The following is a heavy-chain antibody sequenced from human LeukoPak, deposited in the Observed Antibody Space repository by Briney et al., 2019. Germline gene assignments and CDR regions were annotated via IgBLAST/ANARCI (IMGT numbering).Heavy chain of an antibody. CDR1: GFTFSDYY. Sequence: GGSLRLFCAASGFTFSDYYMSWIRQAPGKGLEWVSYISSSGSTIYYADSVKGRFTISRDNAKNSLYLQMNSLRAEDTAVYYCASGRRRGWFDPWGQGTLVTVSS. D-gene: IGHD1-26*01. CDR3: ASGRRRGWFDP. CDR2: ISSSGSTI. V-gene: IGHV3-11*01. J-gene: IGHJ5*02.